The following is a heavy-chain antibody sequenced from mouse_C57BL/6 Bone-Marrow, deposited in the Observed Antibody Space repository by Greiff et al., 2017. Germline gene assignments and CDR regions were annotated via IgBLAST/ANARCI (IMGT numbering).Heavy chain of an antibody. J-gene: IGHJ4*01. CDR1: GYTFTSYW. Sequence: QVQLQQPGAELVMPGASVKLSCKASGYTFTSYWMHWVQQRPGQGLEWIGEIDPSASYTNYNQKFKGKSTLTVDKSSSTAYMQLSSLTSEDSAVYYCARDYGTAYYAMDYWGQGTSVTVSS. CDR3: ARDYGTAYYAMDY. CDR2: IDPSASYT. D-gene: IGHD2-4*01. V-gene: IGHV1-69*01.